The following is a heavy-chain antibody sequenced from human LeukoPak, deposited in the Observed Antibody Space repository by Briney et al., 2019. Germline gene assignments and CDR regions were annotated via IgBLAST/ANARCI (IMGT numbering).Heavy chain of an antibody. J-gene: IGHJ6*02. CDR2: ISNNGNIK. CDR3: ARVRISLIRGIITNYGLDV. CDR1: GFTFSNCS. D-gene: IGHD3-10*01. Sequence: QPGRSLRLSCAASGFTFSNCSPHWVRRAPGKGPEWVAVISNNGNIKYYVDSVKGRFTISRDNSKNTLYLQMNSLRTEDTAVYYCARVRISLIRGIITNYGLDVWGQGTTVTVSS. V-gene: IGHV3-30*03.